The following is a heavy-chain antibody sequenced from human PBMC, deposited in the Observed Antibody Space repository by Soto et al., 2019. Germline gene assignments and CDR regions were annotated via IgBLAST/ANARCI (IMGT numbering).Heavy chain of an antibody. D-gene: IGHD3-10*01. CDR3: ARTSMIRGVIIAPSY. V-gene: IGHV5-51*01. CDR2: IYPGDSDT. J-gene: IGHJ4*02. Sequence: GESLKISCKGSGYSFTSYWIGWVRQMPGKGLEWMGIIYPGDSDTRYSPSFQGQVTISADKSISTAYLQWSSLKASDTAMYYCARTSMIRGVIIAPSYWGQGTLVTVSS. CDR1: GYSFTSYW.